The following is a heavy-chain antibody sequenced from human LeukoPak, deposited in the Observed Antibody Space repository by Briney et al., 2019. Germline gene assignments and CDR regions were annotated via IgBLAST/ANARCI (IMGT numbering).Heavy chain of an antibody. V-gene: IGHV3-23*01. Sequence: GGSLRLSCAASGFTFSSYAMSWVRQAPGKGLEWVSAISGSGGSTYYADSVKGRFTISRDNSKNTLYLQMNSLRAEDTAVYYCAKDSSSLEYYFDYWGQRTLVTVSS. J-gene: IGHJ4*02. CDR1: GFTFSSYA. D-gene: IGHD6-13*01. CDR2: ISGSGGST. CDR3: AKDSSSLEYYFDY.